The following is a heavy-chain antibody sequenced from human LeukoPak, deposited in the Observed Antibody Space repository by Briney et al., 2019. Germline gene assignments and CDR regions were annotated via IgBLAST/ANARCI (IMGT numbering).Heavy chain of an antibody. V-gene: IGHV4-4*07. CDR3: ANSGGYYWYFDL. D-gene: IGHD3-16*01. Sequence: SETLFLTCTVSGGSISSYYWSWIRQPAGKGLEWIGRFYTNGRTNYNPSLKSRITMSVDTSKNQFSLKLSSVTAADTAVYYCANSGGYYWYFDLWGRGTLVTVSS. J-gene: IGHJ2*01. CDR1: GGSISSYY. CDR2: FYTNGRT.